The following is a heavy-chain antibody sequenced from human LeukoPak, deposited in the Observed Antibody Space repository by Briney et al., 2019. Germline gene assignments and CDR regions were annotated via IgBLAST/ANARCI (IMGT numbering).Heavy chain of an antibody. CDR2: ISYSGSNK. J-gene: IGHJ5*02. V-gene: IGHV3-30*03. Sequence: PGGSLRLSCAASGFTFSCYSMNWVRQAPGKGLEWVSFISYSGSNKYYADSVKGRFTISRDNSKNTLYLQMNSLRDEDTAVYYCERDEFDLWGGGTRV. CDR3: ERDEFDL. CDR1: GFTFSCYS.